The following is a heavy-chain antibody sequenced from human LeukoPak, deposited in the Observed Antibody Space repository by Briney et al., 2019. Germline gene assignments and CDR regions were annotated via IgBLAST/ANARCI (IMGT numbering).Heavy chain of an antibody. CDR2: ISSSGSTI. J-gene: IGHJ4*02. D-gene: IGHD3-16*01. Sequence: SGGSLRLSCAASGSTFSSYEMNWVRQAPGKGLEWVSYISSSGSTIYYADSVKGRFTISRDNAKNSLYLQMNSLRAEDTAVYYCATGPLGAAIDYWGQGTLVTVSS. CDR1: GSTFSSYE. V-gene: IGHV3-48*03. CDR3: ATGPLGAAIDY.